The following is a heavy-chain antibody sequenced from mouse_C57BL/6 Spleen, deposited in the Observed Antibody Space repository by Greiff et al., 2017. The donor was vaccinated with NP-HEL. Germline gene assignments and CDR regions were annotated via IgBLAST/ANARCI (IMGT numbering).Heavy chain of an antibody. V-gene: IGHV5-17*01. J-gene: IGHJ2*01. Sequence: EVQLQESGGGLVKPGGSLKLSCAASGFTFSDYGMHWVRQTPEKGLEWVAYISSGSGTTYYADTVKGRFTLSRDNATNTLFLQMTSLRSEDTAMYYCAKTGTVLFDYWGQGTTLTVSS. D-gene: IGHD4-1*01. CDR1: GFTFSDYG. CDR2: ISSGSGTT. CDR3: AKTGTVLFDY.